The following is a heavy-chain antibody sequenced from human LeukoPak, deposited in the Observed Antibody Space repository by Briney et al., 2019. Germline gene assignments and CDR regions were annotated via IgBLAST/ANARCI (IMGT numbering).Heavy chain of an antibody. CDR2: INPNSGDT. CDR1: GYTFTVYY. Sequence: ASVKVSCKASGYTFTVYYMHWVRQAPGQGLEWMGWINPNSGDTNYAQKFQGRVTMTRDTSISTAYMEMSRLRSDDTAVYYCARRYSSGWYDDFDIWGQGTVVTVSS. CDR3: ARRYSSGWYDDFDI. V-gene: IGHV1-2*02. D-gene: IGHD6-19*01. J-gene: IGHJ3*02.